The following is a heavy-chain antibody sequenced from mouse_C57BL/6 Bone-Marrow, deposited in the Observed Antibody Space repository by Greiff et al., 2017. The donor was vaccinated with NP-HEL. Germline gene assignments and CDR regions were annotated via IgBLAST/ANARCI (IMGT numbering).Heavy chain of an antibody. CDR3: ARPSFITTVVATPYYYAMDY. Sequence: QVQLQQPGAELVRPGTSVKLSCKASGYTFTSYRMHWVKQRPGQGLEWIGVIDPSDSYTNYNQKFKGKATLTVDTSSSTAYMQLSSLTSEDSAVYYCARPSFITTVVATPYYYAMDYWGQGTSVTVSS. CDR1: GYTFTSYR. CDR2: IDPSDSYT. V-gene: IGHV1-59*01. D-gene: IGHD1-1*01. J-gene: IGHJ4*01.